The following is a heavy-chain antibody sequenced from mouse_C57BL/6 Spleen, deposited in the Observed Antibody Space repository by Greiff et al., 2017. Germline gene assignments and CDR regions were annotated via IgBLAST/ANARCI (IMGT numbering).Heavy chain of an antibody. V-gene: IGHV2-6*01. CDR1: GFSLTSYG. CDR3: ARHWDGRAMDY. Sequence: VKLVESGPGLVAPSQSLSITCTVSGFSLTSYGVDWVRQSPGKGLEWLGVIWGVGSTNYNSALKSRLSISKDNSKSQVFLKMNSLQTDDTAMYYCARHWDGRAMDYWGQGTSVTVSS. CDR2: IWGVGST. D-gene: IGHD4-1*01. J-gene: IGHJ4*01.